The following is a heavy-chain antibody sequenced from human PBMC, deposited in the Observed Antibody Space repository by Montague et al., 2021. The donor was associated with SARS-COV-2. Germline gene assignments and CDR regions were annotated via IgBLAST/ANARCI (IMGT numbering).Heavy chain of an antibody. D-gene: IGHD3-10*01. V-gene: IGHV3-20*01. CDR1: GFTFDDYG. CDR2: ISRSGDST. Sequence: SLRLPCAVSGFTFDDYGMGWVRQAPGKGLEWVSGISRSGDSTAYGDSVKGRFIISRGNAKNTLYLQMNSLRVEDTAFYHCSRGGGMIRGVVDFWGQGILVSVSS. CDR3: SRGGGMIRGVVDF. J-gene: IGHJ4*02.